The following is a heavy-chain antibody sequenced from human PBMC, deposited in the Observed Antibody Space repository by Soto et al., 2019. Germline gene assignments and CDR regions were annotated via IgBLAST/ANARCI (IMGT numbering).Heavy chain of an antibody. D-gene: IGHD6-13*01. CDR3: AKDQLRKQPYYYGMDV. CDR2: ISYDGSNK. V-gene: IGHV3-30*18. J-gene: IGHJ6*02. Sequence: GGSLRLSCAASGFTFSIYGMHWVRQAPGKGLEWVAVISYDGSNKYYADSVKGRFTISRDNSKNTLYLQMNSLRAEDTAVYYCAKDQLRKQPYYYGMDVWGQGTTVTVSS. CDR1: GFTFSIYG.